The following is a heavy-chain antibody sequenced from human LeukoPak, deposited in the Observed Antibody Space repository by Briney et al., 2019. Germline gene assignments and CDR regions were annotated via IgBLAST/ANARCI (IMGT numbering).Heavy chain of an antibody. V-gene: IGHV3-23*01. D-gene: IGHD2-15*01. CDR2: ISGSGGST. CDR1: GFTFSSYA. J-gene: IGHJ4*02. Sequence: GGSLRLSCAASGFTFSSYAMSWVRQAPGKGLEWVSAISGSGGSTYYADSVKGRFTISRDNYKNTLYLQMNSLRAGDTAVYYCAKGALGYCSGGSCHWGQGTLVTVSS. CDR3: AKGALGYCSGGSCH.